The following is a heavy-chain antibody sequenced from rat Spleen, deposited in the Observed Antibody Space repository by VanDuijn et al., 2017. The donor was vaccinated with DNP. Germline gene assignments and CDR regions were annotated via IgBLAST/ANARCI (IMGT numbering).Heavy chain of an antibody. J-gene: IGHJ2*01. CDR2: IWSGGGT. D-gene: IGHD4-3*01. CDR3: ARHEFRGYYFDY. Sequence: QVQLKESGPGLVQPSQTPSLTCAVSGFSLTTYGVSWVRQPPGKGLAWIGAIWSGGGTNYNSAVQSRLSISRDTSKSQVFLKMNSLQPEDTGTYYCARHEFRGYYFDYWGQGVMVTVSS. CDR1: GFSLTTYG. V-gene: IGHV2-4*01.